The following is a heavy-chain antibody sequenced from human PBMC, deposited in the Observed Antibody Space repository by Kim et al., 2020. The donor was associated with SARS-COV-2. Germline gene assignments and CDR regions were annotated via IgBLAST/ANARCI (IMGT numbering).Heavy chain of an antibody. CDR1: GFTFSSYE. Sequence: GGSLRLSCAASGFTFSSYEMNWVRQAPGKGLEWVSYISKSGSTIYYADSVKGRFTISRDNAKNSLYLQMNSLRAEDTAVYYCARECGSRWSCDYWGQETVVTVSS. CDR2: ISKSGSTI. D-gene: IGHD6-19*01. CDR3: ARECGSRWSCDY. J-gene: IGHJ4*02. V-gene: IGHV3-48*03.